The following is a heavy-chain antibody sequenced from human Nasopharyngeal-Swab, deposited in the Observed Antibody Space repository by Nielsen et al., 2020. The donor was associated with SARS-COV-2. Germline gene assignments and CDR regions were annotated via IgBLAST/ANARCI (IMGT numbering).Heavy chain of an antibody. J-gene: IGHJ4*02. CDR1: GGSISSGGYS. CDR3: ASGSCSVVSCALRH. V-gene: IGHV4-30-2*06. Sequence: SEPLSLTCAVSGGSISSGGYSWSWIRQSPGKGLDWIGYIYHIGNTYYNPSLKSRVTVSVDRSKNPFSLTVSYVTAAETAVYYCASGSCSVVSCALRHWGQGTLVTVSS. D-gene: IGHD3-16*01. CDR2: IYHIGNT.